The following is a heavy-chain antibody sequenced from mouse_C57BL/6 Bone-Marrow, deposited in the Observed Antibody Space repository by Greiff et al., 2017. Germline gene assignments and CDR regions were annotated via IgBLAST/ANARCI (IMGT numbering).Heavy chain of an antibody. D-gene: IGHD1-2*01. V-gene: IGHV1-82*01. CDR3: AFTADFDY. J-gene: IGHJ2*01. CDR1: GYAFSSSW. CDR2: IYPGDGDT. Sequence: QVQLKESGPELVKPGASVKISCKASGYAFSSSWMNWVKQRPGKGLEWIGRIYPGDGDTNYNGKFKGKATLTADKSSSTAYMQLSSLTSEDSAVYFCAFTADFDYWGQGTTLTVSS.